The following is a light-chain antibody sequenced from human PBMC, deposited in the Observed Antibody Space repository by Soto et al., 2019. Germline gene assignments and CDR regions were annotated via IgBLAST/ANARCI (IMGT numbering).Light chain of an antibody. Sequence: QSALTQPASVSGSPGQSIAISCTGTSSDVGGYNYVSWYQQHPGKAPKLILCDVSNRPSGVSDCFSGSKSGNTASLTISGLQTEDEADYYCSSYTTSSTYVFGTGTKLTVL. CDR3: SSYTTSSTYV. CDR2: DVS. CDR1: SSDVGGYNY. J-gene: IGLJ1*01. V-gene: IGLV2-14*01.